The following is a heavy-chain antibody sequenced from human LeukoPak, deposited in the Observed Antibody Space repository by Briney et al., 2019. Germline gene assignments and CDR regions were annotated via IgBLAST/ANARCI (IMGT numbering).Heavy chain of an antibody. Sequence: PGGSLRLSCAASGFTVSSNYMSWVRQAPGKGLERVSVIYSGGSTYYADSVKGRFTISRDNSKNTLYLQMNSLRAEDTAVYYCARDPPARYSSGWYSYWGQGTLVTVSS. CDR1: GFTVSSNY. V-gene: IGHV3-53*01. J-gene: IGHJ4*02. CDR2: IYSGGST. CDR3: ARDPPARYSSGWYSY. D-gene: IGHD6-19*01.